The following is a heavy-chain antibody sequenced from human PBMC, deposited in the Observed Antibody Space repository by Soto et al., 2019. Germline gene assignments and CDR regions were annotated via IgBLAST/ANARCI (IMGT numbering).Heavy chain of an antibody. Sequence: AALSLTCTVPGGSNSSSSYYWGQYSQHPGKGLEWIGSIYYSGSTYYNPSLKSRVTISVDTSKNQFSLKLSSVTAADTAVYYCHGGLGDYDSTITRYVMDVWGQGTTVTVSS. CDR3: HGGLGDYDSTITRYVMDV. J-gene: IGHJ6*02. CDR1: GGSNSSSSYY. CDR2: IYYSGST. D-gene: IGHD4-17*01. V-gene: IGHV4-39*01.